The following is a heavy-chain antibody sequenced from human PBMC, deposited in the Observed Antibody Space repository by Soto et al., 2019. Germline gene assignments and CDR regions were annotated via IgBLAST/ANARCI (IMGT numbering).Heavy chain of an antibody. J-gene: IGHJ6*02. Sequence: SVKVSCKASGGTFSSYAISWVRQAPGQGLEWMGGIIPIFGTANYAQKFQGRVTITADESTSTAYMELSSLRSEDTAVYYCARDRVVVVVAAHSYYYYGMDVWGQGSTVTVSS. D-gene: IGHD2-15*01. CDR2: IIPIFGTA. CDR3: ARDRVVVVVAAHSYYYYGMDV. V-gene: IGHV1-69*13. CDR1: GGTFSSYA.